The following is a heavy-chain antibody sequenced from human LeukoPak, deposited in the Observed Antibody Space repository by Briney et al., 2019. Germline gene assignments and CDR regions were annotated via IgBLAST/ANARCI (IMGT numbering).Heavy chain of an antibody. D-gene: IGHD1-26*01. CDR3: AKPIVGAIGAFDI. CDR1: GFTFSNAW. J-gene: IGHJ3*02. V-gene: IGHV3-23*01. CDR2: ISGSGGST. Sequence: GGSLRLSCAASGFTFSNAWMSWVRQAPGKGLEWVSAISGSGGSTYYADSVKGRFTISRDNAKNSLYLQMNNLRAEDTAVYYCAKPIVGAIGAFDIWGQGTMVTVSS.